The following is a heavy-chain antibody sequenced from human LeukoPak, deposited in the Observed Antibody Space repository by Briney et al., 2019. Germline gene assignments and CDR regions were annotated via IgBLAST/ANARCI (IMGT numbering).Heavy chain of an antibody. D-gene: IGHD6-13*01. CDR3: ARLVVSNWYHEVLLGRDY. V-gene: IGHV4-39*01. CDR1: GGSISTRPYC. Sequence: SETLSLTCTVSGGSISTRPYCWGCLRQPPGKGLGWLGSFYYSGGTYYKPSLKSRVTISVDTSKNQISLKLSSVTAADTAVYYCARLVVSNWYHEVLLGRDYWGQGTLVTVSS. CDR2: FYYSGGT. J-gene: IGHJ4*02.